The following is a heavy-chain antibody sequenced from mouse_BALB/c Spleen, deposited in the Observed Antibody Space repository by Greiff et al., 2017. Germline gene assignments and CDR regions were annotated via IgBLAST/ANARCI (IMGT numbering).Heavy chain of an antibody. J-gene: IGHJ4*01. V-gene: IGHV1-77*01. CDR3: ARRGSPYYAMDY. Sequence: QVHVKQSGAELARPGASVKLSCKASGYTFTDYYINWVKQRTGQGLEWIGEIYPGSGSTYYNEKFKGKATLTADKSSNTAYMQLSSLTSEDSAVYFCARRGSPYYAMDYWGQGTSVTVSS. CDR2: IYPGSGST. CDR1: GYTFTDYY.